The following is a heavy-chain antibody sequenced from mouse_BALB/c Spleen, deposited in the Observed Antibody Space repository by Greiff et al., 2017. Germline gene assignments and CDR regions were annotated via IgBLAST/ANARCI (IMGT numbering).Heavy chain of an antibody. J-gene: IGHJ2*01. D-gene: IGHD1-1*01. CDR2: ISSGGGNT. Sequence: EVKVIESGGGLVKPGGSLKLSCAASGFTFSSYTMSWVRQTPEKRLEWVATISSGGGNTYYPDSVKGRFTISRDNAKNNLYLQMSSLRSEDTALYYCARSHIYYGYSDYWGQGTTLTVSS. CDR3: ARSHIYYGYSDY. V-gene: IGHV5-9*03. CDR1: GFTFSSYT.